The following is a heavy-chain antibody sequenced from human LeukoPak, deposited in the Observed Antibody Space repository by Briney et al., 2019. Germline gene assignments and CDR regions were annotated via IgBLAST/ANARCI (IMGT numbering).Heavy chain of an antibody. Sequence: PGGSLRLSCAASGFTFSNAWMSWVRQAPGKGLEWGGRIKSKTDGGTTDYAAPVKGRFTISRDDSKNTLYLQMNSLKTEDTAVYYCTTVGYCSSTSCSYFDYWGQGTLVTVSS. CDR3: TTVGYCSSTSCSYFDY. CDR1: GFTFSNAW. CDR2: IKSKTDGGTT. V-gene: IGHV3-15*01. J-gene: IGHJ4*02. D-gene: IGHD2-2*01.